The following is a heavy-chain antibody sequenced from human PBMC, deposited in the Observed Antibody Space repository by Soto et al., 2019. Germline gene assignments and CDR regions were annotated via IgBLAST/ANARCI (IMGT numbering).Heavy chain of an antibody. CDR3: ARPYYDSGASDFWDF. J-gene: IGHJ4*02. D-gene: IGHD3-22*01. Sequence: ASVKVSCKASGYTFTGYYIHWVRQAPGQGLEWMAWINPNSGDTMYAQKFQGRVTMTRDTSIRTAYMELSGLRSDDTAVYYCARPYYDSGASDFWDFWGQGTLVTVSS. CDR1: GYTFTGYY. CDR2: INPNSGDT. V-gene: IGHV1-2*02.